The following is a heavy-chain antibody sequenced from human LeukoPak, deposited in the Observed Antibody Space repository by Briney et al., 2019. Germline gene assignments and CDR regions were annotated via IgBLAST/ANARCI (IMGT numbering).Heavy chain of an antibody. J-gene: IGHJ6*03. V-gene: IGHV1-3*03. CDR2: INAGNGNT. CDR3: AASSGYLGPYYYMDV. CDR1: GYTLTNYA. D-gene: IGHD3-22*01. Sequence: ASVKVSCKASGYTLTNYAMKWVRQAPGQRLEWMGWINAGNGNTKYSQEFQGRVTITRDTSASTAYMELSSLRSEDMAVYYCAASSGYLGPYYYMDVWGKGTTVTVSS.